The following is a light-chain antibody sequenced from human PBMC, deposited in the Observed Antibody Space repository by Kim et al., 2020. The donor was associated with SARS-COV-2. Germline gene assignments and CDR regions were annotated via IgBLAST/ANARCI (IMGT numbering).Light chain of an antibody. CDR1: SSNIGAGYD. CDR2: DNT. Sequence: QAVVTQSPSVSGAPGQKVIISCTGSSSNIGAGYDVNWYQHLPGTAPKLLIYDNTNRPSGVPDRFSGSKSGTSGSLAITGLQAEDEADYYCQSYDSRLSGYVFGSGTKVTVL. J-gene: IGLJ1*01. CDR3: QSYDSRLSGYV. V-gene: IGLV1-40*01.